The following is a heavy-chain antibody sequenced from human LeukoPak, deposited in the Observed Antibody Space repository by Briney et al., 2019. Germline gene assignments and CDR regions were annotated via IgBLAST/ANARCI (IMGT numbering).Heavy chain of an antibody. CDR1: GFTFSSYA. V-gene: IGHV3-30-3*01. CDR3: ARERRDGYSDFDY. Sequence: GGSLRLSCAASGFTFSSYAMHWVRQAPGKGLEWVAVISYDGSNKYYADSVKGRFTISRDNSKNTLYLQMNSLRAEDTAVYYCARERRDGYSDFDYWGQGTLVTVSS. D-gene: IGHD5-24*01. CDR2: ISYDGSNK. J-gene: IGHJ4*02.